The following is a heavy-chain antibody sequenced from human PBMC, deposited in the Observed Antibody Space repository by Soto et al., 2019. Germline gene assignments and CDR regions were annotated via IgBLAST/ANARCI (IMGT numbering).Heavy chain of an antibody. CDR1: GFTFSSYA. Sequence: GGSLRLSCAASGFTFSSYAMHWVRQAPGKGLEWVAVISCDGSNTYYADSVKGRFTISRDNSKNTLYLQMNSLRAEDTAVYYCAKRPPPYYYDSSGYVGYWGQGTLVTVSS. CDR3: AKRPPPYYYDSSGYVGY. CDR2: ISCDGSNT. V-gene: IGHV3-30-3*02. J-gene: IGHJ4*02. D-gene: IGHD3-22*01.